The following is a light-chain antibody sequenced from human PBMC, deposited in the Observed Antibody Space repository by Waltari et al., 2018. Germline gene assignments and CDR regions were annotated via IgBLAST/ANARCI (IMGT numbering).Light chain of an antibody. V-gene: IGKV3-15*01. J-gene: IGKJ1*01. CDR3: QERGRT. CDR1: QSLSSN. Sequence: IVMTQSPATLSVSPGEGATLSCKASQSLSSNLAWYQQKPGQLPRRLIYGASPRATGIPARFSGSGSGTEFTLTISSLQAEDFAVYYCQERGRTFGQGTKVEIK. CDR2: GAS.